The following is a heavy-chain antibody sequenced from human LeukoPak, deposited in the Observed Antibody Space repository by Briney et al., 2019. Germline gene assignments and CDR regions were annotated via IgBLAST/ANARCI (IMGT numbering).Heavy chain of an antibody. CDR3: AREPPESFRFDY. CDR2: IRPSGGRA. CDR1: GYTFTSYY. D-gene: IGHD3-16*02. V-gene: IGHV1-46*01. J-gene: IGHJ4*02. Sequence: ASGKVSCKASGYTFTSYYIHWVRQAPGKGLEWMGIIRPSGGRASYPQNFQGRVTMTMDMSASTVHMELSSLTSEDTAMYYCAREPPESFRFDYWGQGAPVTVSS.